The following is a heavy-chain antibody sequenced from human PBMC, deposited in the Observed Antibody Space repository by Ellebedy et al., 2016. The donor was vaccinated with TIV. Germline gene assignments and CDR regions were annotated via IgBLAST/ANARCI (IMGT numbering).Heavy chain of an antibody. J-gene: IGHJ3*01. Sequence: AASVKVSCKASGYTFTGYYMHWVRQAPGQGLEWMGWINPNSGGTNYAQKFQGRVTMTRDTSISTAFMELTRLTSDDTAMYFCATSGWAVAATAIGFDVWGQGTMVTVSS. CDR3: ATSGWAVAATAIGFDV. V-gene: IGHV1-2*02. D-gene: IGHD2-15*01. CDR1: GYTFTGYY. CDR2: INPNSGGT.